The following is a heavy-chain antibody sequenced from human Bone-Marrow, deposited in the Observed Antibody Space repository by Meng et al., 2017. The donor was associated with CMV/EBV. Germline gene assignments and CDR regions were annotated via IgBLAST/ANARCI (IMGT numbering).Heavy chain of an antibody. CDR3: ARQGWAAADYFDR. CDR1: RGSLPSDSYY. V-gene: IGHV4-61*01. CDR2: IYYSGST. J-gene: IGHJ4*02. D-gene: IGHD6-13*01. Sequence: VSRGSLPSDSYYLSWIRQPPGKGLEWIGYIYYSGSTDYNPSLKSRVTISADTSKNQFSLNLTSVTAADTAVYYCARQGWAAADYFDRWGQGTLVTVSS.